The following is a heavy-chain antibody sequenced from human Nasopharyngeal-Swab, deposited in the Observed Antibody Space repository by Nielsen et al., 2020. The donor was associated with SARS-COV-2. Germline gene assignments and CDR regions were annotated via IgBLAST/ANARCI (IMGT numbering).Heavy chain of an antibody. CDR2: IKSKTDGGTI. V-gene: IGHV3-15*07. CDR3: TTDGTTTVTTWVDV. D-gene: IGHD4-17*01. Sequence: VRQAPGKGLEWVGRIKSKTDGGTIDYAAPVKGRFTISRDDSKNTLYLQMNSLKTEDTAVYYCTTDGTTTVTTWVDVWGKGTTVTVSS. J-gene: IGHJ6*04.